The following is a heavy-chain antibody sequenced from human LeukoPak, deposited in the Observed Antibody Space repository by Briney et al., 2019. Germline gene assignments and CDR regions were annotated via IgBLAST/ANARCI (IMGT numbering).Heavy chain of an antibody. CDR2: INHSGST. CDR1: GGSFSGYY. CDR3: ARGGDDSSGYYSTIDY. J-gene: IGHJ4*02. V-gene: IGHV4-34*01. Sequence: SETLSLTCAVYGGSFSGYYWSWIRQPPGKGLEWIGEINHSGSTNYNPSLKSRVTISVDTSKNQLSLKLSSVTAADTAVYYCARGGDDSSGYYSTIDYWGRGTLVTVSS. D-gene: IGHD3-22*01.